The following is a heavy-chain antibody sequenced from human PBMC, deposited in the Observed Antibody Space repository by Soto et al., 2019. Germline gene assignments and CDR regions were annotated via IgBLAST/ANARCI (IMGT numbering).Heavy chain of an antibody. CDR3: ASYRSHYDSSGSIISNWFDP. V-gene: IGHV4-59*01. Sequence: KPSETLSLTCTVSGGSISSYYCSWIRQPPGKGLEWIGYIYYSGSTNYNPSLKSRVTISVDTSKNQFSLKLSSVTTADTAVYYCASYRSHYDSSGSIISNWFDPWGQGTLVTVSS. D-gene: IGHD3-22*01. J-gene: IGHJ5*02. CDR2: IYYSGST. CDR1: GGSISSYY.